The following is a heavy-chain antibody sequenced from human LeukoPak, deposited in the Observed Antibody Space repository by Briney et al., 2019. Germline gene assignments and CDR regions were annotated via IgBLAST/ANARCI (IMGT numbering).Heavy chain of an antibody. CDR2: ISWDGGST. J-gene: IGHJ4*02. Sequence: GGSLRLSCAASGFTFDDYAMHWVRQAPGKGLEWVSLISWDGGSTYYADSVKGRFTISRDNSKNSLYLQMNSLRAEDTALYYCAKDRVVKRDCSSTSCYNIDYWGPGTLVTVSS. CDR1: GFTFDDYA. V-gene: IGHV3-43D*04. D-gene: IGHD2-2*01. CDR3: AKDRVVKRDCSSTSCYNIDY.